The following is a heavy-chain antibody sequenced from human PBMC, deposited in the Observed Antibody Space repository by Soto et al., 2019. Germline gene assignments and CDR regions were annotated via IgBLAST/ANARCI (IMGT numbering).Heavy chain of an antibody. CDR1: GDSVSSNSAA. V-gene: IGHV6-1*01. CDR3: ARGVAARPPGAGGSFDY. J-gene: IGHJ4*02. CDR2: TYYRSKWYN. D-gene: IGHD6-6*01. Sequence: SQTLSLTCAISGDSVSSNSAAWNWIRQSPSRGLEWLGRTYYRSKWYNDYAVSVKSRITINPDTSKNQFSLQLNSVTPEDTAVYYCARGVAARPPGAGGSFDYWGQGTLVTVPQ.